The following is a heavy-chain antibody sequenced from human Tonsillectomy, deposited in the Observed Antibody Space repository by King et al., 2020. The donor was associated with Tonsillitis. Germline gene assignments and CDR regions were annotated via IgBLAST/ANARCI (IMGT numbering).Heavy chain of an antibody. CDR1: GFTFNDYY. Sequence: VQLVESGGGLVKPGGSLRLSCAASGFTFNDYYMSWIRQAPGKGLEWVSYISSSGSTIYYADSVKGRFTISRDNAKNSLYLQMNSLRAEDTAVYYCARVPMITFGGVIVLQQLYGMDVLGQGTTVTVSS. CDR2: ISSSGSTI. J-gene: IGHJ6*02. V-gene: IGHV3-11*01. D-gene: IGHD3-16*02. CDR3: ARVPMITFGGVIVLQQLYGMDV.